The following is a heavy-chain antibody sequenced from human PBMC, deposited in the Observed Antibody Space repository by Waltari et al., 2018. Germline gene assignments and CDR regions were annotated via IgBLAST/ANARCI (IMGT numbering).Heavy chain of an antibody. CDR2: IYYSGST. CDR1: GGSISSSSYY. D-gene: IGHD5-12*01. Sequence: QLQLQESGPGLVKPSETLSLTCTVSGGSISSSSYYWGWIRQPPGKGLEWIGSIYYSGSTYYNPSLKSRVTISVDTSKNQFSLKLSSVTAADTAVYYCARVALDGYNRGGYYYYMDVWGKGTTVTISS. J-gene: IGHJ6*03. V-gene: IGHV4-39*07. CDR3: ARVALDGYNRGGYYYYMDV.